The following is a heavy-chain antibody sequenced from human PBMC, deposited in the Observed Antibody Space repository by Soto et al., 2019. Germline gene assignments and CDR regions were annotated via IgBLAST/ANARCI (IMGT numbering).Heavy chain of an antibody. CDR1: GFTFSSYG. D-gene: IGHD2-2*01. V-gene: IGHV3-30*18. Sequence: GGSLRLSCAASGFTFSSYGMHWVRQAPGKGLEWVAVISYDGSNEYYADSVKGRFTISRDNSKNTLYLQMNSLRAEDTAVYYCANEFVVPAAMGILKEPMLYYYYYGMDVWGQGTTVTVSS. CDR3: ANEFVVPAAMGILKEPMLYYYYYGMDV. J-gene: IGHJ6*02. CDR2: ISYDGSNE.